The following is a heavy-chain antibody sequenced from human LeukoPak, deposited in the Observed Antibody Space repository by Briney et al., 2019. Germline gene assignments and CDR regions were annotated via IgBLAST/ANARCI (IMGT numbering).Heavy chain of an antibody. J-gene: IGHJ5*02. V-gene: IGHV4-4*09. CDR1: GGSISSYY. CDR3: ARGYYDSWNWFDP. Sequence: PSETLSLTCTVSGGSISSYYWSWIRQPPGKGLEWIGYIYTSGSTNYNPSLKSRVTISVDTSKNQFSLKLSSVTAADTAMYYCARGYYDSWNWFDPWGQGTLVTVSS. D-gene: IGHD3-3*01. CDR2: IYTSGST.